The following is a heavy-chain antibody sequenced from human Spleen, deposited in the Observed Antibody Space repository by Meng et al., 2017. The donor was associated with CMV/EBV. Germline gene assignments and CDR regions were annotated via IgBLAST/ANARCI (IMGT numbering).Heavy chain of an antibody. J-gene: IGHJ3*02. CDR2: ISSSGSSI. CDR3: ARELREINLRPPSSWPPRQVKWGPSDI. Sequence: GGSLRLSCAASGFTLSDHYMTWIRQAPGKGLEWVSYISSSGSSIYYADSVKGRFTIFRDSTKNSLYLQMNSLGVEDTAVYFCARELREINLRPPSSWPPRQVKWGPSDIWGHGTKVTVSS. D-gene: IGHD6-13*01. CDR1: GFTLSDHY. V-gene: IGHV3-11*01.